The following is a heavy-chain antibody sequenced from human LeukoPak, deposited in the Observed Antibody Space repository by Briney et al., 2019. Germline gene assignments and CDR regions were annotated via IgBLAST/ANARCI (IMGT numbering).Heavy chain of an antibody. CDR1: GFTFSDYA. CDR2: ISGSGSRT. J-gene: IGHJ4*02. V-gene: IGHV3-23*01. Sequence: GGSLRLSCAASGFTFSDYAMTWVRQAPGKGLEWVSSISGSGSRTCYTESVKGRFTISRDNSKNTLDLQMNSLRDDETAIYYCASRPRADIGPLDFWGQGSLVTVSS. CDR3: ASRPRADIGPLDF. D-gene: IGHD1-14*01.